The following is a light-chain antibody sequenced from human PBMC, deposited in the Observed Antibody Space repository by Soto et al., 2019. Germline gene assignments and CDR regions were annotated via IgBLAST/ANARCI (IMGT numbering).Light chain of an antibody. CDR2: WAS. J-gene: IGKJ1*01. CDR1: QIFLYSSNNKNY. Sequence: IVMTQSPDSLAVSLGERATINCKSSQIFLYSSNNKNYITWYQQKPGQPPKLLIYWASTRESGVPDRFSGSGSGTDFTLTISSLQAEDVAVYYCQQYYSTPWTFGLGTKVDI. V-gene: IGKV4-1*01. CDR3: QQYYSTPWT.